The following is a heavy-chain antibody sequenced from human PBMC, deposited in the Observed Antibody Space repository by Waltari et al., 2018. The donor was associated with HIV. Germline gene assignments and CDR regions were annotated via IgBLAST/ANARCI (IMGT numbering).Heavy chain of an antibody. V-gene: IGHV1-2*06. J-gene: IGHJ3*02. CDR3: AMKGGYYYGSGSYHGAFDI. CDR1: GYPFTGYY. CDR2: MSPNSGGT. Sequence: QVQLVQSGAAVKKPGASVKVSCKASGYPFTGYYMPWVRQAPGQGLEWMGRMSPNSGGTDYAQKCQDRVTMTQDSSMSTAYMAPSRLRSDDTAVYYCAMKGGYYYGSGSYHGAFDIWGQGTMVTVSS. D-gene: IGHD3-10*01.